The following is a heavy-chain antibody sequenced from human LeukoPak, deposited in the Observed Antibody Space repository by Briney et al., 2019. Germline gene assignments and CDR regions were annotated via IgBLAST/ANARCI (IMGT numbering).Heavy chain of an antibody. V-gene: IGHV3-23*01. CDR2: FSDSGGTT. D-gene: IGHD2-8*02. J-gene: IGHJ5*02. CDR1: GFTFSNYA. Sequence: GGSLRLSCAASGFTFSNYAMSWVRQAPGKGLEWVSTFSDSGGTTYYADSVKGRFTISRDISKNTLYLQMNSLRAEDTAVYYCARAGGSNWFDPWGQGTLVTVSS. CDR3: ARAGGSNWFDP.